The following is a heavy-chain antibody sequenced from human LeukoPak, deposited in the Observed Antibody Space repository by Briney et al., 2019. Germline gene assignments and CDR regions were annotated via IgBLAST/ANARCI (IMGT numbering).Heavy chain of an antibody. CDR2: ISGSGGST. Sequence: GGSLRLSCAASGFTVHSNYMSWVRQAPGKGLEWVSAISGSGGSTYYADSVKGRFTISRDNSKNTLYLQMNSLRAEDTAVYYCAKGKWRVATTNYYFDYWGQGTLVTVSS. D-gene: IGHD5-12*01. J-gene: IGHJ4*02. V-gene: IGHV3-23*01. CDR3: AKGKWRVATTNYYFDY. CDR1: GFTVHSNY.